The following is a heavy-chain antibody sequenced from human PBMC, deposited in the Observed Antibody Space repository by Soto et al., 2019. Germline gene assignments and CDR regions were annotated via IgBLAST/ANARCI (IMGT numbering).Heavy chain of an antibody. J-gene: IGHJ6*02. CDR3: AREKGTYYYDSSGASTYYYYGMDV. D-gene: IGHD3-22*01. V-gene: IGHV1-69*13. CDR1: GGTFSSYA. CDR2: IIPIFGTA. Sequence: APVKVSCKASGGTFSSYAISWVRQAPGQGLEWMGGIIPIFGTANYAQKFQGRVTITADESTSTAYMELSSLRSEDTAVYYCAREKGTYYYDSSGASTYYYYGMDVWGQGTTVTVSS.